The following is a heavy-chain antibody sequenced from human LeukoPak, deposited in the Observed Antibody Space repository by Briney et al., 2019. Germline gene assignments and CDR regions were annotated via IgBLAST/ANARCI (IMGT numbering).Heavy chain of an antibody. Sequence: ASVKVSCKASGYTFTSYGISWVRQAPGQGLEWMGGIIPIFGTANYAQKFQGRVTITADESTSTAYMELSSLRSEDTAVYYCASQGGSGYSNWGQGTLVTVSS. CDR3: ASQGGSGYSN. D-gene: IGHD3-22*01. CDR1: GYTFTSYG. CDR2: IIPIFGTA. V-gene: IGHV1-69*13. J-gene: IGHJ4*02.